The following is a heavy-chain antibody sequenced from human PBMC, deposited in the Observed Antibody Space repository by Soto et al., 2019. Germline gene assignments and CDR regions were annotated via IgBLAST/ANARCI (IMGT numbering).Heavy chain of an antibody. CDR3: ARSSGYYYYYGVDV. D-gene: IGHD6-19*01. CDR2: IDWNDDK. V-gene: IGHV2-70*01. J-gene: IGHJ6*02. CDR1: GVSLSTSGMC. Sequence: SGPTLVNPTQTLTLTCTFSGVSLSTSGMCVSWIRQPPGKALEWLALIDWNDDKYYSTSLKSRLTISRDTSKTQVVLTVTNMDPVDTATYYCARSSGYYYYYGVDVCGQRTSVTVSS.